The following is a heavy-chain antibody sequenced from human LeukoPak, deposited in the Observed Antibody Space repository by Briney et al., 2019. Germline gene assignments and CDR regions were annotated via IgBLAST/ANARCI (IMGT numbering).Heavy chain of an antibody. CDR3: ARAVGYSYGGCDY. CDR1: GFTFSTYG. V-gene: IGHV3-21*01. D-gene: IGHD5-18*01. CDR2: ISSSSSYI. Sequence: GGTLRLSCVASGFTFSTYGMSWVRQAPGKGLEWVSSISSSSSYIYYADSVKGRFTISRDNAKNSLYLQMNSLRAEDTAVYYCARAVGYSYGGCDYWGQGTLVTVSS. J-gene: IGHJ4*02.